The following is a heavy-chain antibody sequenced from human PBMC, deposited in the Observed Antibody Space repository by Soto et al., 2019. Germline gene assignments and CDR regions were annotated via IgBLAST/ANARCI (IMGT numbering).Heavy chain of an antibody. CDR1: GFSLSTSGVG. J-gene: IGHJ4*02. Sequence: QITLRESGPTLVKPTQTLTLTCTFSGFSLSTSGVGVVWIRQPPGKALEWLALVYWDDGTRYSPSLMSRLTITKDTSKNQVVLTMTNMEPVDTGTYYCGRTRGWLTDYWGQGTLLTVSS. V-gene: IGHV2-5*02. CDR3: GRTRGWLTDY. CDR2: VYWDDGT. D-gene: IGHD3-10*01.